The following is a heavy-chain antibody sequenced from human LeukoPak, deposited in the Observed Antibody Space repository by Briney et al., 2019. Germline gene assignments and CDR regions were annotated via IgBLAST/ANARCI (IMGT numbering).Heavy chain of an antibody. Sequence: WASVKVSCKASGGTFSSYAISWVRQAPGQGLEWMGRIIPILGIANYAQKFQGRVTITADKSTSTAYMELSSLRSEDTAVYYCARELAVAGEGLFDPWGQGTLVTVSS. CDR3: ARELAVAGEGLFDP. CDR1: GGTFSSYA. D-gene: IGHD6-19*01. CDR2: IIPILGIA. J-gene: IGHJ5*02. V-gene: IGHV1-69*04.